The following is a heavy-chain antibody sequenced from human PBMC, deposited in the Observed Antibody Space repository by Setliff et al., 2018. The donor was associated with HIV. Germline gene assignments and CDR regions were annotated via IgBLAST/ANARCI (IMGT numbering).Heavy chain of an antibody. J-gene: IGHJ4*02. CDR2: INPRNGNT. D-gene: IGHD3-10*01. CDR1: GYTLNTYC. V-gene: IGHV1-3*01. Sequence: ASVKVSCKASGYTLNTYCLHWVRQAPGQGLEWMGWINPRNGNTKYSEKFQGRVAITWDTSATTVYVDLRSLRSDDTAVYYCARDYYGSGSYFILDYWGPGTLVTVSS. CDR3: ARDYYGSGSYFILDY.